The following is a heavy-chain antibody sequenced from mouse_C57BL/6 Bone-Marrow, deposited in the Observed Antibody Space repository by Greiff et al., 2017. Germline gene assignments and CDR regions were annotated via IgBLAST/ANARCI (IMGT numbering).Heavy chain of an antibody. D-gene: IGHD3-2*02. J-gene: IGHJ4*01. CDR3: AIPASETAMDY. CDR2: ISSGGSYT. V-gene: IGHV5-6*01. Sequence: EVQLVESGGDLVKPGGSLKLSCAASGFTFSSYGMSWVRQTTDKRLEWVATISSGGSYTYYPDSVKGRFTISRDNAKNTLYLQMSSLKSEDTAMYYCAIPASETAMDYWGQGTSVTVSS. CDR1: GFTFSSYG.